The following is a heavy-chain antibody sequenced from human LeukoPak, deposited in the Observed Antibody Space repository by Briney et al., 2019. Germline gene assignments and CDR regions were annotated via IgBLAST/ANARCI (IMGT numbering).Heavy chain of an antibody. CDR1: GFTFSTYY. CDR3: ARTRVSGGTFYHPFGY. D-gene: IGHD2-15*01. J-gene: IGHJ4*02. Sequence: GGSLRLSCAASGFTFSTYYMTWVRQAPGKGLEWVANINQDGSEKYYVDSVKGRFTISRDNAKNSLSLQMNSLRAEDTAVYSCARTRVSGGTFYHPFGYWGQGTLVTVSS. CDR2: INQDGSEK. V-gene: IGHV3-7*01.